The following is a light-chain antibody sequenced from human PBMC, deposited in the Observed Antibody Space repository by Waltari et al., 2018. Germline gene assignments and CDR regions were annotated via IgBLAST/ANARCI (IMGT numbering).Light chain of an antibody. CDR1: QSLVSSDGNTY. J-gene: IGKJ1*01. Sequence: VVMTQSPLSLPVTLGQPASISCRSSQSLVSSDGNTYFNWFHQRPGQSPRRLVYKVSNRDSGVPDRFSGSGSGTDFTLTISRVEAEDVGVYYGMQGTHRPWTFGQGTKVEIE. CDR3: MQGTHRPWT. CDR2: KVS. V-gene: IGKV2-30*01.